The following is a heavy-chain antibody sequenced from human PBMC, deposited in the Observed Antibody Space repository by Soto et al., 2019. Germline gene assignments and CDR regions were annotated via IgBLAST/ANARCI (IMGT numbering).Heavy chain of an antibody. D-gene: IGHD4-17*01. CDR3: ARQMTTVGYFDS. CDR2: VYWDDDK. CDR1: GFSLSTSGVG. Sequence: QITLKESGPPLVKPTQTLTLTCTLSGFSLSTSGVGVGWIRQPPGKALEWLALVYWDDDKRYSPSLKSRLTITHDPSKNQVDLRMANRDPVETPTYYCARQMTTVGYFDSWGQGTLVPVSS. V-gene: IGHV2-5*02. J-gene: IGHJ4*02.